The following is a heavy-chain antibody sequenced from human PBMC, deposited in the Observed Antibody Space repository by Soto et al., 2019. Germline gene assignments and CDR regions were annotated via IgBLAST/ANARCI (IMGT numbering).Heavy chain of an antibody. J-gene: IGHJ4*02. CDR1: GFTFSSYG. CDR3: AKGFLDYGDYGGNFDY. D-gene: IGHD4-17*01. V-gene: IGHV3-30*18. Sequence: QVQLVESGGGVVQPGRSLRLSCAASGFTFSSYGMHWVRQAPGKGLEWVAVISYDGSNKYYADSVKGRFTISRDNSKNTLYLQMNSLRAEDTAVYYCAKGFLDYGDYGGNFDYWGQGTLVTVSS. CDR2: ISYDGSNK.